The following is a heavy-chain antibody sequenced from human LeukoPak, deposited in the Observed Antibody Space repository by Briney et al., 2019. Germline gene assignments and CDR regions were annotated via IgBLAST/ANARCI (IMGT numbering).Heavy chain of an antibody. J-gene: IGHJ4*02. CDR3: AKDGGLRYFDWLFDY. Sequence: GGSLRLSCAASGFTFSSYGMHWVRQAPGKGLEWVAVICYGGSNKYYADSVKGRFTISRDNSKNTLYLQMNSLRAEDTAVYYCAKDGGLRYFDWLFDYWGQGTLVTVSS. V-gene: IGHV3-30*18. CDR1: GFTFSSYG. CDR2: ICYGGSNK. D-gene: IGHD3-9*01.